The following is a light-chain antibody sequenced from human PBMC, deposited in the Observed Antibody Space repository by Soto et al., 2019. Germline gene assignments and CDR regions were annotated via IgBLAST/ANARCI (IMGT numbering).Light chain of an antibody. CDR2: DAS. CDR1: QSVSSY. V-gene: IGKV3-11*01. Sequence: EIVLTQSPATLSLSPGERATLSCRASQSVSSYLAWYQQKPGQAPRLLIYDASNRATGIPARFSGSGSGTDFTLTISSLEPEDFAVYYCQQRGNWPSLTFGGGTKVDIK. J-gene: IGKJ4*01. CDR3: QQRGNWPSLT.